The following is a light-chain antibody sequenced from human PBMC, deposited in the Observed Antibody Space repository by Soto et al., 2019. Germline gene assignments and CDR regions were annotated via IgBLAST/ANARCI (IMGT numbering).Light chain of an antibody. V-gene: IGKV3-15*01. CDR2: RAS. CDR1: QSVNTD. J-gene: IGKJ1*01. CDR3: QQYNNWPQT. Sequence: IVMTQSPATLAVSPGEGATLSCRASQSVNTDLAWYQQKPGQAPRLLIYRASTRATGIPDRFSGSGSGTEFTLTISSLQSEDFAEYHCQQYNNWPQTFGQGTKVDIK.